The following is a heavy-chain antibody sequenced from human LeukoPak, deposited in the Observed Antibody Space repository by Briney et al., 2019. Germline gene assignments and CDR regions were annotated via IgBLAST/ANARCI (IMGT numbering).Heavy chain of an antibody. D-gene: IGHD6-19*01. CDR3: ARGDSSGWGLDY. CDR1: GFTFSSYG. Sequence: GGSLRLSCAASGFTFSSYGMHWVRQAPGKGLEWVAFIRYDGSNKYYADSVKGRFTISRDNSKKTLYLQMNSLRAEDTAVYYCARGDSSGWGLDYWGLGTLVTVSS. V-gene: IGHV3-30*02. CDR2: IRYDGSNK. J-gene: IGHJ4*02.